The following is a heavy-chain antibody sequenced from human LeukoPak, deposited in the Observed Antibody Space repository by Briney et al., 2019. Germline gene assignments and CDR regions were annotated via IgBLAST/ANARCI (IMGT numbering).Heavy chain of an antibody. V-gene: IGHV4-34*01. Sequence: SETLSLTCAVYGGSFSGHYWSWIRQPPGKGLEWIGEISHTGSTKYNPSLKSRVTISVDTSKNQFSLKLSSVTAADTAVYYCARQGSIVDPPIFDYWGQGTLVTVSS. CDR3: ARQGSIVDPPIFDY. J-gene: IGHJ4*02. CDR2: ISHTGST. CDR1: GGSFSGHY. D-gene: IGHD6-6*01.